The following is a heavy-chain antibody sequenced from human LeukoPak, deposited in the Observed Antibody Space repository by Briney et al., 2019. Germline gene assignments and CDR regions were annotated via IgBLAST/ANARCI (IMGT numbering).Heavy chain of an antibody. CDR3: AKGPGYSTIWRFDY. CDR1: GFTFSSYA. D-gene: IGHD1-26*01. J-gene: IGHJ4*02. CDR2: ITGDGGDT. Sequence: GGSLRLSCAASGFTFSSYAMTWVRQAPGKGLEWVSSITGDGGDTNHADSVKGRFIISRDNAENTLHLQMNSLRAEDTAVYYCAKGPGYSTIWRFDYWGQGTLVAVSS. V-gene: IGHV3-23*01.